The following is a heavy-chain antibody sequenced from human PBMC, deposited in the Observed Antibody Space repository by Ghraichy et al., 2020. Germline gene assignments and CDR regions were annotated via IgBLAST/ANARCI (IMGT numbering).Heavy chain of an antibody. CDR3: ARSSDYIGSGDY. CDR2: IYYSGTT. V-gene: IGHV4-61*01. Sequence: SETLSLTCTVYGGSVSSGSYYWTWIRQPPGKGLEWIGYIYYSGTTNYNPSLQSRVTMSVDTSTNQFSLKLSSVTTADTAVYYCARSSDYIGSGDYWGQGALVTVSS. J-gene: IGHJ4*02. D-gene: IGHD3-10*01. CDR1: GGSVSSGSYY.